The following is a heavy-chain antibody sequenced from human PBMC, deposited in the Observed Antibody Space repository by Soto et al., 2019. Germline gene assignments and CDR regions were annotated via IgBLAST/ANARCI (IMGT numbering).Heavy chain of an antibody. Sequence: SETLSLTCTVSGGSINSYYWSWIRQPPGKGLEWIGYIYYSGSTNYNPSLKSRVTISVDTSKNQFSLKLSSVTAADTAVYYCARLKSGYWGQGTLVTVSS. CDR3: ARLKSGY. V-gene: IGHV4-59*08. D-gene: IGHD3-10*01. CDR1: GGSINSYY. J-gene: IGHJ4*02. CDR2: IYYSGST.